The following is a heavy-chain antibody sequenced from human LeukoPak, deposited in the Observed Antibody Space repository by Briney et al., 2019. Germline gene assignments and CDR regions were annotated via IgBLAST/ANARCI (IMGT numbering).Heavy chain of an antibody. J-gene: IGHJ4*02. CDR3: ARQTGSGLFILP. CDR1: GVSISSSYSY. V-gene: IGHV4-39*01. Sequence: PSETLSLTCTVSGVSISSSYSYWGWIRQPPGMGLEWIGSIYHTGNTYYNASLKSQVSISIDMSKNQFSLKLTSVTAADTAVYYCARQTGSGLFILPGGQGTLVTVSS. CDR2: IYHTGNT. D-gene: IGHD3/OR15-3a*01.